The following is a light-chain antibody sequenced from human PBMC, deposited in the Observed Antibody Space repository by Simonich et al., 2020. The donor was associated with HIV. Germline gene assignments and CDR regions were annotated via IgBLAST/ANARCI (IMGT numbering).Light chain of an antibody. CDR3: QQYNNWPPSNT. J-gene: IGKJ2*01. CDR1: QSVSSSY. Sequence: EIVLTQSPGTLSLSPGERATLSCRASQSVSSSYLAWYQQKPGQAPRLLIHGASTRATGIPARFSGSGSGTEFTLTISSMQSEDFAVYYCQQYNNWPPSNTFGQGTKVEIK. CDR2: GAS. V-gene: IGKV3-15*01.